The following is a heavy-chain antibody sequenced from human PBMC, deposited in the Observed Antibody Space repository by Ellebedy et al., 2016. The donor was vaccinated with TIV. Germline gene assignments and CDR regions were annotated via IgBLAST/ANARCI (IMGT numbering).Heavy chain of an antibody. D-gene: IGHD6-13*01. CDR3: ARVSGGSDSSSWDYYYYYMDV. CDR2: TYYRSKWYN. Sequence: SQTLSLTXXISGDSVSSNSAAWNWIRQSPSRGLEWLGRTYYRSKWYNDYAVSVKSRITINPDTSKNQFSLQLNSVTPEDTAVYYCARVSGGSDSSSWDYYYYYMDVWGKGTTVTVSS. V-gene: IGHV6-1*01. J-gene: IGHJ6*03. CDR1: GDSVSSNSAA.